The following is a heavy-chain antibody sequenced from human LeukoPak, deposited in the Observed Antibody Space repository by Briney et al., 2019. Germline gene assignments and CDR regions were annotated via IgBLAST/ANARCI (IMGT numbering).Heavy chain of an antibody. CDR3: ANVPFYGGYYALFDY. V-gene: IGHV3-21*04. CDR2: ISSSSSYI. CDR1: GFTFSSYS. D-gene: IGHD3-22*01. Sequence: GGSLRLSCAASGFTFSSYSMNWVRQAPGKGLEWVSSISSSSSYIYYADSVKGRFTISRDNAKNSLYLQMNSLRAEDTAVYYCANVPFYGGYYALFDYWGQGTLVTVSS. J-gene: IGHJ4*02.